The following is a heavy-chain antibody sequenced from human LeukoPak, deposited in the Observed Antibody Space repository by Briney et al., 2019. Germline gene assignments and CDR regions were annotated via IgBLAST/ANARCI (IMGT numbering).Heavy chain of an antibody. CDR2: ISYDGGNK. CDR3: AKDLEISQSLGYVVDY. Sequence: SGGSLRLSCAASGFTFSSYAMHWVRQAPGKGLEWVAVISYDGGNKYYADSEKGRFTISRDNSKNTLYLQMNSLRAEDTAVYYCAKDLEISQSLGYVVDYWGQGTLVTVSS. V-gene: IGHV3-30*18. J-gene: IGHJ4*02. CDR1: GFTFSSYA. D-gene: IGHD5-12*01.